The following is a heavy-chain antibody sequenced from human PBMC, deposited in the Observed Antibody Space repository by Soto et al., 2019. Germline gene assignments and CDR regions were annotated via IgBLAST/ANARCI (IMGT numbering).Heavy chain of an antibody. J-gene: IGHJ4*02. D-gene: IGHD6-13*01. V-gene: IGHV3-30*18. CDR2: ISYDGSNK. CDR3: AKLPPARSLAAGTYY. Sequence: QVQLVESGGGVVQPGRSLRLSCAASGFTFSSYGMHWVRQAPGKGLEWVAVISYDGSNKYYADSVKGRFTISRDNSKNTLYLQMNSLRAEDTAVYYCAKLPPARSLAAGTYYWGQGTLVTVSS. CDR1: GFTFSSYG.